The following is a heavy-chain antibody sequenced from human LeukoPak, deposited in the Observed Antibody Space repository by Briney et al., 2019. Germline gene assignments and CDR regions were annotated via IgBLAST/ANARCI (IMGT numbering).Heavy chain of an antibody. Sequence: SGGSLRLSCAASGFTFSSYGMHWVRQAPGKGLEWVAVIWYDGSNKYYADSVKGRFTISRDNSKNTLYLQMNSLRAEDTAVYYCAGDRDIVVVPAAMAYHDAFDIWGQGTMVTVSS. J-gene: IGHJ3*02. CDR1: GFTFSSYG. D-gene: IGHD2-2*01. CDR2: IWYDGSNK. CDR3: AGDRDIVVVPAAMAYHDAFDI. V-gene: IGHV3-33*01.